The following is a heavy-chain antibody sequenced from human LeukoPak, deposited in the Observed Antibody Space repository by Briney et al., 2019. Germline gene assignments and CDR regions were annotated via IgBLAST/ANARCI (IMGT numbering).Heavy chain of an antibody. D-gene: IGHD6-13*01. CDR3: ARGGYSSSWYDGGAFDI. J-gene: IGHJ3*02. Sequence: PSETLSLTCTVSGGSISSSSYYWGWIRQPPGKGLEWIGSIYYSGSTYYNPSLKSRVTISVDTSKNQFSLKLSSVTAADTAVYYCARGGYSSSWYDGGAFDIWGQGTMVTVSS. CDR2: IYYSGST. V-gene: IGHV4-39*07. CDR1: GGSISSSSYY.